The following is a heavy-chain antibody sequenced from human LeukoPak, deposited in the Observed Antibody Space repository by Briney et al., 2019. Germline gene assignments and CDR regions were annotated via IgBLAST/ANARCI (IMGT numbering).Heavy chain of an antibody. V-gene: IGHV3-64*01. Sequence: GGSLRLSCAASGFTFSSYAMHWVRQAPGKGLEYVSAISSNGGSTYYANSVKGRFTISRDNSKNTLYLQMGSLRAEDMAVYYCARAFWSGYDYWGQGTLVTVSS. J-gene: IGHJ4*02. CDR1: GFTFSSYA. CDR2: ISSNGGST. D-gene: IGHD3-3*01. CDR3: ARAFWSGYDY.